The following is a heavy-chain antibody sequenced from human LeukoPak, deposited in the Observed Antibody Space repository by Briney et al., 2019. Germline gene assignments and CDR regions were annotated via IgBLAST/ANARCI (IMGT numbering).Heavy chain of an antibody. Sequence: SVTLSLTCTVSGGSISSSSYYWGWIRQPRGKGLEWIGSIYYSGSTYYNPSLKSRVTIPVHTSTNQFSLKLSSVTAADTAVYYCARLGGSYGTSEDYWGQGTLVTVSS. V-gene: IGHV4-39*01. CDR3: ARLGGSYGTSEDY. CDR2: IYYSGST. J-gene: IGHJ4*02. CDR1: GGSISSSSYY. D-gene: IGHD1-26*01.